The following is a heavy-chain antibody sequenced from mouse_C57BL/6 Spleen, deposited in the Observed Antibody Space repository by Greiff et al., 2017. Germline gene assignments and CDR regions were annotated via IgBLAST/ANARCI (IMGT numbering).Heavy chain of an antibody. CDR1: GYTFTSYW. J-gene: IGHJ4*01. CDR3: AKTAQATYAMDY. D-gene: IGHD3-2*02. CDR2: IHPNSGST. V-gene: IGHV1-64*01. Sequence: VQLQQPGAELVKPGASVKLSCKASGYTFTSYWMHWVKQRPGQGLEWIGMIHPNSGSTNYNEKFKSKATLTVDKSSSTSYMQLSSLTSEDSAVYYGAKTAQATYAMDYWGQGTSVTVSS.